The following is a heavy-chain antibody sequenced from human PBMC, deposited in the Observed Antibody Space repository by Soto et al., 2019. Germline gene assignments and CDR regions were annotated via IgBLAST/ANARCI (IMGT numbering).Heavy chain of an antibody. V-gene: IGHV3-9*01. CDR2: ISWNSGSI. D-gene: IGHD2-15*01. CDR3: AKSYCSGGSCYSDFDY. CDR1: GFTFDDYA. Sequence: GGSLRLSCAASGFTFDDYAMHWVRQAPGKGLEWVSGISWNSGSIGYADSLKGRFTISRDNAKNSLYLQMNSLRAEDTALYYCAKSYCSGGSCYSDFDYWGQGTLVTVSS. J-gene: IGHJ4*02.